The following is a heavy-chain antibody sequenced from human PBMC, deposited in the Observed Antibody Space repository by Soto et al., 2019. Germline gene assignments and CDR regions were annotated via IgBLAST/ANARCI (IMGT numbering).Heavy chain of an antibody. CDR2: IYTSGST. CDR1: GGSISSYY. CDR3: ARGRRFYGSXXYPNYGMDV. D-gene: IGHD3-10*01. V-gene: IGHV4-4*07. J-gene: IGHJ6*02. Sequence: PSETLSLACTVSGGSISSYYGSWIRQPAGKGLEWIGRIYTSGSTNYNPSLKSRVTMSVDTSKNQFSLKLSSVTAADTAVYYCARGRRFYGSXXYPNYGMDVWGQGTTVTVSS.